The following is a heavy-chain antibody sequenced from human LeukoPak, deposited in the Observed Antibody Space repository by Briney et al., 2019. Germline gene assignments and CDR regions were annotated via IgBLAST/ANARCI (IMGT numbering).Heavy chain of an antibody. D-gene: IGHD4-23*01. Sequence: GGSLRLSCAASGFTFSSYSMNWVRQAPGKGLEWVSYISSSTNTIYYADSVKGRFTISRDNAKNSLFLQMNSLRDEDTAVYYCARGGYGANDDAFDIWGQGTMVAVSS. V-gene: IGHV3-48*02. CDR3: ARGGYGANDDAFDI. CDR2: ISSSTNTI. CDR1: GFTFSSYS. J-gene: IGHJ3*02.